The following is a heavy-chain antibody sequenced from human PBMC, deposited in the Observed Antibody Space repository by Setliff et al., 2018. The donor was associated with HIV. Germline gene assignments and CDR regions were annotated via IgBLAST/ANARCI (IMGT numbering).Heavy chain of an antibody. V-gene: IGHV4-38-2*01. CDR2: IYHSGIT. CDR3: ARAFGSGSYRWFDP. Sequence: SETLSLTCAVSGYSISIGYYWGWIRQAPGKGLEWIGNIYHSGITYYNPSLKSRVTISVDTSKNQFSLRPSSVTAADTAVYYCARAFGSGSYRWFDPWGQGTLVTVSS. D-gene: IGHD3-10*01. J-gene: IGHJ5*02. CDR1: GYSISIGYY.